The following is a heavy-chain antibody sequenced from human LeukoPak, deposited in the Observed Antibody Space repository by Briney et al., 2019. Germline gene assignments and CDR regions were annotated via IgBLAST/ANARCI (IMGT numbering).Heavy chain of an antibody. J-gene: IGHJ4*02. CDR3: ARDDVTTGGAIDY. CDR2: INPNSGGT. Sequence: ASVKVSCKASGYTLTSYDINWVRQATGQGLEWMGWINPNSGGTNYAQKFQGRVTMTRDTSISTAYMELSRLRSDDTAVYYCARDDVTTGGAIDYWGQGTLVTVSS. CDR1: GYTLTSYD. V-gene: IGHV1-2*02. D-gene: IGHD4-17*01.